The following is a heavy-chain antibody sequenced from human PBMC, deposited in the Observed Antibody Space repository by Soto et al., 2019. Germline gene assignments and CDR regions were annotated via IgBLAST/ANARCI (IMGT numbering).Heavy chain of an antibody. CDR2: IWYDGSNK. V-gene: IGHV3-33*01. Sequence: QVKLVESWGGVVQPGRSLRLSCAASGFTVRSHGMHWVRQAPGKGLEWVAVIWYDGSNKYYADSVKGRFTIPRDNSKNTLSLQMNSLRAEDTAVYYCAREGYGGESPFDYWGQGTLVTVSS. D-gene: IGHD2-21*01. CDR3: AREGYGGESPFDY. CDR1: GFTVRSHG. J-gene: IGHJ4*02.